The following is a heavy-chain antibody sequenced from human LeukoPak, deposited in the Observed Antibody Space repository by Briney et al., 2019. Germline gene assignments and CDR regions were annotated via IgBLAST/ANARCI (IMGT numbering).Heavy chain of an antibody. J-gene: IGHJ4*02. CDR3: ATAGSGWYWNFDY. CDR2: ISGSGDGT. D-gene: IGHD6-19*01. CDR1: GFTFSSYA. Sequence: PGGSLRLSCAASGFTFSSYAMSWVRQAPGKGLEWVSTISGSGDGTNYADSVKGRFTISRDNSKNTLYLQMYSLRAEDTAVYYCATAGSGWYWNFDYWGQGTLVTVSS. V-gene: IGHV3-23*01.